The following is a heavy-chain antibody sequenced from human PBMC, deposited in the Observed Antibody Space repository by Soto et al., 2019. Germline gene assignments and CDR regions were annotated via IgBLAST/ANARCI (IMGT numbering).Heavy chain of an antibody. D-gene: IGHD3-22*01. CDR2: IIPIFGTA. CDR3: ATDHYDSSGAPPGY. CDR1: GGTFSSYA. J-gene: IGHJ4*02. V-gene: IGHV1-69*12. Sequence: QVQLVQSGAEVKKPGSSVKVSCKASGGTFSSYAISWVRQAPGQGLEWMGGIIPIFGTANYAQKFQGRVTITADESTSTAYMEMSSLRSEDTAVYYCATDHYDSSGAPPGYWGQGTLVTVSS.